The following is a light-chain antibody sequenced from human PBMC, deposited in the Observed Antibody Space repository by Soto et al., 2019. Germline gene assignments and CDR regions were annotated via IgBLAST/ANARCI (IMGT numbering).Light chain of an antibody. CDR1: QSVSSN. CDR3: QQYNTKKT. Sequence: EIVMTQSPATLSVSPGERATLSCRASQSVSSNLAWYQQKPGQAPRLLIYGASTRATGIPARFSGSGSGTEFTLTISRLQSEDFAVYYCQQYNTKKTFGQGTKVEIK. V-gene: IGKV3-15*01. CDR2: GAS. J-gene: IGKJ1*01.